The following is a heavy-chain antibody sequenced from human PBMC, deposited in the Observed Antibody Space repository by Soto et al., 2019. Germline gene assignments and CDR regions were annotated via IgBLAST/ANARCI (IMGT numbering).Heavy chain of an antibody. V-gene: IGHV4-31*03. J-gene: IGHJ6*02. CDR2: IYYSGST. CDR3: ARGGYDFWSGYSGHGMDV. D-gene: IGHD3-3*01. CDR1: GGSISSGGYY. Sequence: QVQLQESGPGLVKPSQTLSLTCTVSGGSISSGGYYWSWIRQHPGKGLEWIGYIYYSGSTYYNPSLKSRVTISVATSKNQFSLKLSSVTAADTTVYYCARGGYDFWSGYSGHGMDVWGQGTTVTVSS.